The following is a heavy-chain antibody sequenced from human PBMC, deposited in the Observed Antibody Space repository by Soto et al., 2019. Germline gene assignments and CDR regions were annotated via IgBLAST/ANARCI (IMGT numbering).Heavy chain of an antibody. V-gene: IGHV4-30-4*01. D-gene: IGHD4-17*01. CDR2: IYYSGST. J-gene: IGHJ6*02. Sequence: SETLSLTCTVSGGSISSGDYYWSWIRQPPGKGLEWFGYIYYSGSTYYNPSLKSRVTISVDTSKNQFSLKLSSVTAADTAVYYCAREGPTVTTSENSYYYYYYGMDVWGQGTTVTVSS. CDR3: AREGPTVTTSENSYYYYYYGMDV. CDR1: GGSISSGDYY.